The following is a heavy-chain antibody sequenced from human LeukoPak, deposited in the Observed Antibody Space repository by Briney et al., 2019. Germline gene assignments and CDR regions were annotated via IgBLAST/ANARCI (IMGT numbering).Heavy chain of an antibody. CDR2: INPNSGGT. Sequence: ASVKVSCKASGYTFTGYYMHWVRQAPGQGLEWMGWINPNSGGTNYAQKFQGRVTMTRDTSISTAYMELSRLRSDDTAVYYCASCTNGVCRYYYYYMDVWGKGTTVTVSS. J-gene: IGHJ6*03. CDR1: GYTFTGYY. D-gene: IGHD2-8*01. CDR3: ASCTNGVCRYYYYYMDV. V-gene: IGHV1-2*02.